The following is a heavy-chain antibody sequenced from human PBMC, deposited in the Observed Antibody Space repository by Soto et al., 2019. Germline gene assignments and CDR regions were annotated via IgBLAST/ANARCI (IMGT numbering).Heavy chain of an antibody. CDR1: GGSFSGYY. Sequence: PSETLSLTCAVYGGSFSGYYWNWIRQPPGKGLEWIGEINHSGSTNYNPSLKSRVTISVDTSKNQFSLKLSSVTAADTAVYYCARGRPVDIVATIYYYYMDVWGKGTTVTVSS. J-gene: IGHJ6*03. CDR3: ARGRPVDIVATIYYYYMDV. CDR2: INHSGST. D-gene: IGHD5-12*01. V-gene: IGHV4-34*01.